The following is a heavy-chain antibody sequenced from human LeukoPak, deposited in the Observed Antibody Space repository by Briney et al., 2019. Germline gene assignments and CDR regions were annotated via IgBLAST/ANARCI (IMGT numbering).Heavy chain of an antibody. CDR3: ASRDYFDY. CDR1: GFTFSTKS. CDR2: ITGDSGTT. J-gene: IGHJ4*02. V-gene: IGHV3-48*02. Sequence: AGSLCLSCAGSGFTFSTKSMNWVRQAPGKGLEWVSYITGDSGTTYYADSVKGRFTISRDNAKNSLYLQMNSLRDADTAVYYCASRDYFDYWGQGTLVTVSS.